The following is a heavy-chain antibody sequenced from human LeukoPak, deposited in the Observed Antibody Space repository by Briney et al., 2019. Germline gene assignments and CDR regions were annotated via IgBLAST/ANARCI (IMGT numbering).Heavy chain of an antibody. CDR2: ISDNGGRT. D-gene: IGHD6-13*01. CDR1: GFTFSNYA. V-gene: IGHV3-23*01. J-gene: IGHJ4*02. Sequence: GGSLRLSCAASGFTFSNYAMTWVRQAPGKGLEWVSGISDNGGRTYYGDSVKGRFTISRDNSKNTLYLQMNSLRAEDTAVYYCATTPGSSWYEGLALWGQGTLVTVSS. CDR3: ATTPGSSWYEGLAL.